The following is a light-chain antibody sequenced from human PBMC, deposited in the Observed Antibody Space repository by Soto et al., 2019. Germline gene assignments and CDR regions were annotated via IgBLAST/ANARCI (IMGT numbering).Light chain of an antibody. V-gene: IGLV2-14*01. CDR3: SSYTSSSTVL. J-gene: IGLJ2*01. CDR1: SSDVGGYNY. CDR2: EVT. Sequence: QSALTQPASVSGSLGQSITISCTGTSSDVGGYNYVSWYQQHPGKDPKVVIFEVTKRPSGVSSRFSGSKSGNTASLTVSGLQAEVEGDYYCSSYTSSSTVLFGGGTQLTVL.